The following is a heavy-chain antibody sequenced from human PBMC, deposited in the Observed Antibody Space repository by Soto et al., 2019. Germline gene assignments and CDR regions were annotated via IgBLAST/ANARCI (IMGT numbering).Heavy chain of an antibody. D-gene: IGHD6-19*01. V-gene: IGHV4-4*02. CDR1: GGSISSSNW. CDR3: AREPLGVAERRMDV. Sequence: SETLSLTCAVSGGSISSSNWWSWVRQPPGKGLEWIGEIYHSGSTNYNPSLKSRVTISVDKSKNQFSLKLSSVTAADTAVYYCAREPLGVAERRMDVWGQGTTVTVSS. CDR2: IYHSGST. J-gene: IGHJ6*02.